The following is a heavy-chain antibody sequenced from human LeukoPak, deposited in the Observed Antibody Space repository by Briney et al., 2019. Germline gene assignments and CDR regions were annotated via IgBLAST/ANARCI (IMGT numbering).Heavy chain of an antibody. CDR1: GLTFSSYG. J-gene: IGHJ4*02. Sequence: GGSLRLSCAASGLTFSSYGMPWVRQAPGKGLEWVAFIRYDGSNKYYADSVKGRFTISRDNSKNTLYLQMNSLRAEDTAVYYCAKDQDIVVVPAAPKSGYFDYWGQGTLVTVSS. CDR2: IRYDGSNK. V-gene: IGHV3-30*02. D-gene: IGHD2-2*01. CDR3: AKDQDIVVVPAAPKSGYFDY.